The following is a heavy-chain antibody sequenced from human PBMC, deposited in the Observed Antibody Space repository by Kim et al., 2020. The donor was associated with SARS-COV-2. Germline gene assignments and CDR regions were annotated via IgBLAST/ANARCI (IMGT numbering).Heavy chain of an antibody. Sequence: GGSLRLSCAASGFTFSSYAMHWVRQAPGKGLEWVAVISYDGSNKYYADSVKGRFTISRDNSKNTLYLQMNSLRAEDTAVYYCARNPYDILTGYYHYYFD. D-gene: IGHD3-9*01. CDR2: ISYDGSNK. CDR3: ARNPYDILTGYYHYYFD. V-gene: IGHV3-30*04. J-gene: IGHJ4*01. CDR1: GFTFSSYA.